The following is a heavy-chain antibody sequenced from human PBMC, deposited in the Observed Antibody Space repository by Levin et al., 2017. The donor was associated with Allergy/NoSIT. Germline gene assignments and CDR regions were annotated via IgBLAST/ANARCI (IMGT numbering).Heavy chain of an antibody. V-gene: IGHV3-30*04. CDR2: ISYDGSNK. D-gene: IGHD3-16*02. Sequence: GGSLRLSCAASGFTFSSYAMHWVRQAPGKGLEWVAVISYDGSNKYYADSVKGRFTISRDNSKNTLYLQMNSLRAEDTAVYYCARSRPYKITFGGVIAWGQGTLVTVSS. J-gene: IGHJ4*02. CDR3: ARSRPYKITFGGVIA. CDR1: GFTFSSYA.